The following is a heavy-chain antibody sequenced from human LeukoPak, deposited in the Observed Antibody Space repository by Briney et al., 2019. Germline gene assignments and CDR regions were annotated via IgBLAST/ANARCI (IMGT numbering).Heavy chain of an antibody. J-gene: IGHJ4*02. CDR2: INHRGST. V-gene: IGHV4-34*01. CDR1: GGSFSGYY. CDR3: ARGMLGPGLXNYFDY. Sequence: SETLSLTCAVYGGSFSGYYWSWIRQPPGKGLEWIGEINHRGSTKYNPSLKSRVTISVDTSKNQFSLKLSSVTAADTAVYYCARGMLGPGLXNYFDYWGQGTLVTVSS. D-gene: IGHD3-10*02.